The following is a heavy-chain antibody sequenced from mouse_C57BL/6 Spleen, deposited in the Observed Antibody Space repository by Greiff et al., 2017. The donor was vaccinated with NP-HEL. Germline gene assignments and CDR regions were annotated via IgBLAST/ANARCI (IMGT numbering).Heavy chain of an antibody. CDR1: GFTFSDYY. J-gene: IGHJ1*03. CDR2: INYDGSST. D-gene: IGHD2-1*01. Sequence: EVQRVESEGGLVQPGSSMKLSCTASGFTFSDYYMAWVRQVPEKGLEWVANINYDGSSTYYLDSLKSRFIISRDNAKNILYLQMSSLKSEDTATYYCARDDGNYEYFDVWGTGTTVTVSS. CDR3: ARDDGNYEYFDV. V-gene: IGHV5-16*01.